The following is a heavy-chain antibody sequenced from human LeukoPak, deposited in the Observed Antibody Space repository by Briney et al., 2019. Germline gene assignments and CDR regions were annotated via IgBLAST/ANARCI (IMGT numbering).Heavy chain of an antibody. D-gene: IGHD4-17*01. Sequence: QTGGSLRLSCATSGFPLTTYGMHWVRQSPGKGLEWVAVISYDGSNKYYADSVKGRFTISRDNSKNTLYLQMNSLRAEDTAVYYCARCRHDYAAIADYWGQGTLVTVSS. V-gene: IGHV3-30*19. CDR2: ISYDGSNK. CDR1: GFPLTTYG. J-gene: IGHJ4*02. CDR3: ARCRHDYAAIADY.